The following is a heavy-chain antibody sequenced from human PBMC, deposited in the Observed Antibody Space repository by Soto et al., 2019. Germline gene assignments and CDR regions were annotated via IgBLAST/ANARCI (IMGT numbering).Heavy chain of an antibody. V-gene: IGHV1-69*02. J-gene: IGHJ4*02. D-gene: IGHD3-10*01. CDR2: IIPMLGMS. Sequence: QVQLVQSGAEVTKPGSSVTVSCTASGDTFSRSTLSWVRQAPGQRLEWMGRIIPMLGMSNSALKFQGRLTISADTSTNKVYMHLKSLRSDDTPVYYCATSYGSGCAHFDSWGQGTLVTVSS. CDR1: GDTFSRST. CDR3: ATSYGSGCAHFDS.